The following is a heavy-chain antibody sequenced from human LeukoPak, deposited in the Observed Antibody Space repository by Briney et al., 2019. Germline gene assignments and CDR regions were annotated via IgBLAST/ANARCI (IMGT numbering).Heavy chain of an antibody. CDR3: ARVRYRLAETYIDY. CDR1: GYTFTNYG. CDR2: RSAYNGNT. D-gene: IGHD3-16*01. J-gene: IGHJ4*02. V-gene: IGHV1-18*01. Sequence: GASVKVSCKASGYTFTNYGITWVRQAPGQGLEWMGWRSAYNGNTKYAQTLQGRVTMTRDTSISTAYMELSRLRSDDTAVYYCARVRYRLAETYIDYWGQGTLVTVSS.